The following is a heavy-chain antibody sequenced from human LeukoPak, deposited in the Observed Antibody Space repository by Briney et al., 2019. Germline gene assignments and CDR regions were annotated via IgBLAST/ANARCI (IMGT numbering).Heavy chain of an antibody. CDR3: ARPSKRQVVAATRGYFDY. CDR2: INHSGST. J-gene: IGHJ4*02. Sequence: SETLSLTCAVYGGSFRGYYWSWIRQPPGKGLEWIGEINHSGSTNYNPSLKSRVTISVDTSKNQFSLKLSSVTAADTAVYYCARPSKRQVVAATRGYFDYWGQGTLVTVSS. D-gene: IGHD2-15*01. CDR1: GGSFRGYY. V-gene: IGHV4-34*01.